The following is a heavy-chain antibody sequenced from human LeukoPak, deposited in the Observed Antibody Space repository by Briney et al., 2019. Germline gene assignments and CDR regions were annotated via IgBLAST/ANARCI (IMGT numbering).Heavy chain of an antibody. J-gene: IGHJ5*02. D-gene: IGHD3-3*01. CDR1: GGSISSSSYY. CDR2: IYYSGST. Sequence: SETLSLTCTVSGGSISSSSYYWGWIRQPPGKGLKWIGSIYYSGSTYYNPSLKNRVTISVDTPKNQFSLKLSSVTAADTAVYYCARGREPYYDFWSGYYRNWFDPWGQGTLVTVSS. CDR3: ARGREPYYDFWSGYYRNWFDP. V-gene: IGHV4-39*01.